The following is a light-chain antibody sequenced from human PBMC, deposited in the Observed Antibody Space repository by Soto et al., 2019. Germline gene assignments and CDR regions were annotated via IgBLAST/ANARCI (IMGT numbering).Light chain of an antibody. Sequence: QSVLTQPASVSGSPGQSITISCTGTSSDVGYNYVSWYQQHPGKAPKLMIYDVTNRPSGVSNRFSGSKSGNTASLTISGLQAEDEADYYCSSYTSSSVLFGGGTKVTVL. CDR1: SSDVGYNY. V-gene: IGLV2-14*03. J-gene: IGLJ2*01. CDR3: SSYTSSSVL. CDR2: DVT.